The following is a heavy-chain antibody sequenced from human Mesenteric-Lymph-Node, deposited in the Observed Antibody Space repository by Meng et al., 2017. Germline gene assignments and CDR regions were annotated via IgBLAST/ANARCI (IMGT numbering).Heavy chain of an antibody. CDR2: IDDSGST. V-gene: IGHV4-4*02. Sequence: VAGAGRGKPSGPRHLCWGCAGASISSNIRWTWVRQRPGKGLEWIGDIDDSGSTNYNPSLNSRISISLDKSKNHFSLKVNSVTAADTAVYYCARGKQDAWELLAYWGQGALVTVSS. CDR3: ARGKQDAWELLAY. CDR1: GASISSNIR. D-gene: IGHD1-26*01. J-gene: IGHJ4*02.